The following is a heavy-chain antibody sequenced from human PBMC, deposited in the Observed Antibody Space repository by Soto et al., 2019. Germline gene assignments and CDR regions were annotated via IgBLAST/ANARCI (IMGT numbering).Heavy chain of an antibody. CDR3: AKPRTNVYYYFGIDV. V-gene: IGHV3-30*18. Sequence: QVQLVESGGGVVQPGRSLRLSCAASGIPFSSSGMNWVRQAPGKGLEWVAVISFDGKNKYYADSVKGRFTISRDNSNNTLYLQMNSLRAEDTAVYYCAKPRTNVYYYFGIDVWGQGTTVTVSS. CDR1: GIPFSSSG. J-gene: IGHJ6*02. CDR2: ISFDGKNK. D-gene: IGHD3-10*02.